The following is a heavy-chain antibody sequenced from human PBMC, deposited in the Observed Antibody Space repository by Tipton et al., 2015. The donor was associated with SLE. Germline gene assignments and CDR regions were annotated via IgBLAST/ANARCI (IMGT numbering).Heavy chain of an antibody. V-gene: IGHV3-11*06. J-gene: IGHJ6*03. CDR2: ISSSSSYI. Sequence: SLRLSCAASGFIFSDYYMSWIRQAPGKGLEWVSYISSSSSYIYYADSVKGRFTISRDNAKNSLYLQMNSLRAEDTAVYYCARAAAVAGTWYYYYYMDVWGKGTTVTVSS. D-gene: IGHD6-19*01. CDR3: ARAAAVAGTWYYYYYMDV. CDR1: GFIFSDYY.